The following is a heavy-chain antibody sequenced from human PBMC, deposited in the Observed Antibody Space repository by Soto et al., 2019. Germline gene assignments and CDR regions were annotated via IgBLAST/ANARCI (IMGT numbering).Heavy chain of an antibody. CDR1: GFTFSNAW. Sequence: GGSLRLSCAASGFTFSNAWMNWVRQAPGKGLEWVGRIKSKTDGGTTDYAAPVKGRFTISRDDSKNTLYLQMNSLKTEDTAVYYCTTDRRRNYDFWSGPPNWGQGTLVTVSS. J-gene: IGHJ4*02. D-gene: IGHD3-3*01. CDR2: IKSKTDGGTT. CDR3: TTDRRRNYDFWSGPPN. V-gene: IGHV3-15*07.